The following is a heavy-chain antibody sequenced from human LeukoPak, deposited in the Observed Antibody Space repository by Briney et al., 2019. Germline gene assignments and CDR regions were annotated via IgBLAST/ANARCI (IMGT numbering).Heavy chain of an antibody. V-gene: IGHV4-34*01. CDR2: INHSGST. J-gene: IGHJ5*02. CDR3: ASIVEPGEKT. D-gene: IGHD1-14*01. CDR1: GGSFSGYY. Sequence: PSETLSLTCAVYGGSFSGYYWSWIRQPPGKGLEWIGEINHSGSTNYNPSLKSRVTISVDTSKNQFSLKLSSVTAADTAVYYCASIVEPGEKTWGQGTLVTVSS.